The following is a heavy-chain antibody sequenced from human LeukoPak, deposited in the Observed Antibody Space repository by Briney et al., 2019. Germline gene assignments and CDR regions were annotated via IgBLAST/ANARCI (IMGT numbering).Heavy chain of an antibody. J-gene: IGHJ4*02. CDR3: ARDSSGWYVDY. CDR1: GCTFSSYW. Sequence: GGSLRLSCAASGCTFSSYWMSWVRQAPGKGLEWVANIKQDGSEKYYVDSVKGRFTISRDNAKNSLYLQMNSLRAEDTAVYYCARDSSGWYVDYWGQGTLVTVSS. CDR2: IKQDGSEK. V-gene: IGHV3-7*01. D-gene: IGHD6-19*01.